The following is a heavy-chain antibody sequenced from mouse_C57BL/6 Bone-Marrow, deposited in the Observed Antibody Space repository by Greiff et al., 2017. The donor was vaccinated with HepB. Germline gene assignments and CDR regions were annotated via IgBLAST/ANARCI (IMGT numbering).Heavy chain of an antibody. D-gene: IGHD2-4*01. J-gene: IGHJ4*01. V-gene: IGHV1-81*01. CDR3: APVYYDYHYSAMDY. CDR1: GYTFTSYG. Sequence: VQLQESGAELARPGASVKLSCKASGYTFTSYGISWVKQRTGQGLEWIGEIYPRSGNTYYNEKFKGKATLTADKSSSTAYMELRSLTSEDTAVYFCAPVYYDYHYSAMDYWGQGTSVTVSS. CDR2: IYPRSGNT.